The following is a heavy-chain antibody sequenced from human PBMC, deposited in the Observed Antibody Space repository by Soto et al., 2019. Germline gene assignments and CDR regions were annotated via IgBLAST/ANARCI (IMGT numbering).Heavy chain of an antibody. CDR1: CGSFSGYY. CDR3: ARGRGVTTFLGGHWFDP. J-gene: IGHJ5*02. Sequence: PSETLSLTCAVYCGSFSGYYWSWIRQPPGKGLEWIGEINHSGSTNYNPSLKSRVTISVDTSKNQFSLKLSSVTAADTAVYYCARGRGVTTFLGGHWFDPWGQGTLVTVSS. D-gene: IGHD4-17*01. CDR2: INHSGST. V-gene: IGHV4-34*01.